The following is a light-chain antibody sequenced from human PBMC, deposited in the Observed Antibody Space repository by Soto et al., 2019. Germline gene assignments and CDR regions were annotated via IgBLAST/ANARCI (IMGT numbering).Light chain of an antibody. CDR1: SSDVGSYDL. CDR3: CSYAGSTTYV. Sequence: QSVLTQPASVSGSPRQSITISCTGTSSDVGSYDLVSWYQQHPGKAPKLIIYDVSRRPSGVSSRFSGSKSGNTASPTISRLQAEDEADYYCCSYAGSTTYVFGTGTKVTVL. V-gene: IGLV2-23*02. J-gene: IGLJ1*01. CDR2: DVS.